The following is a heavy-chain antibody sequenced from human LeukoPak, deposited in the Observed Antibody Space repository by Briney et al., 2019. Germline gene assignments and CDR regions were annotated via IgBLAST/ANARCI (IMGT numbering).Heavy chain of an antibody. J-gene: IGHJ4*02. CDR3: ARHNPSSGSYHFDY. Sequence: GESLKISCKGSGYSFTSYWIGWVRQMPGKGLEWIGIIYPGDSDTRYSPSFQGQVTISADKSISTAYLQWSSLKASDTAMYYCARHNPSSGSYHFDYWAREPWSPSPQ. V-gene: IGHV5-51*01. D-gene: IGHD3-10*01. CDR1: GYSFTSYW. CDR2: IYPGDSDT.